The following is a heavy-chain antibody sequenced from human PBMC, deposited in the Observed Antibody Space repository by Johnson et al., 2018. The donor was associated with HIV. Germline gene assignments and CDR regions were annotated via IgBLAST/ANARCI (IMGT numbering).Heavy chain of an antibody. CDR3: ARVKGATNALDI. CDR1: GFTFSNAW. V-gene: IGHV3-15*01. CDR2: IKSKTDGGTT. Sequence: VQLVESGGGLVKPGGSLRLSCAASGFTFSNAWMSWVRQAPGKGLEWVGRIKSKTDGGTTDYAAPVKGRFTISRDDSKNTLYLQMNSLKTEDTAVYYCARVKGATNALDIWGPGTLVTVSS. J-gene: IGHJ3*02. D-gene: IGHD1-26*01.